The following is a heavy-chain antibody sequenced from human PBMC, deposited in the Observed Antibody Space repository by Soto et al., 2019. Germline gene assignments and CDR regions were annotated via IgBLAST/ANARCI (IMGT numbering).Heavy chain of an antibody. CDR1: GGSISSGGYY. CDR2: IYYSGST. CDR3: ARVLLWFGELEV. J-gene: IGHJ6*02. Sequence: SETLSLTCTVSGGSISSGGYYWSWIRQHPGKGLEWIGYIYYSGSTYYNPSLKSRVTISVDTSKNQFSLKLSSVTAADTAVYYCARVLLWFGELEVWGQGTTVTV. V-gene: IGHV4-31*03. D-gene: IGHD3-10*01.